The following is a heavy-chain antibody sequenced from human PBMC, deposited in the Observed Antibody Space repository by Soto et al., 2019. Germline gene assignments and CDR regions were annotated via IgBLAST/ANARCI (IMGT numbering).Heavy chain of an antibody. CDR2: ISAYNGNT. CDR1: GYTFTSYG. Sequence: ASVKVSCKASGYTFTSYGISWVRQAPGQGLEWMGWISAYNGNTNYAQKLQGRVTMTTDTSASTAYMELRSLRSDDTAVYYCARMVVVVPANLNYYYYMDVWGKGTTVTVSS. CDR3: ARMVVVVPANLNYYYYMDV. J-gene: IGHJ6*03. D-gene: IGHD2-2*01. V-gene: IGHV1-18*01.